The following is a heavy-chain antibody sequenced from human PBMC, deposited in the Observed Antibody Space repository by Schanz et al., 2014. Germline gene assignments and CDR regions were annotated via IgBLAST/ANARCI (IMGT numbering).Heavy chain of an antibody. CDR3: ARGRQQLGSFDY. J-gene: IGHJ4*02. V-gene: IGHV1-8*02. CDR1: GYTFTSYS. D-gene: IGHD6-13*01. CDR2: MNPNSGNP. Sequence: QVQLVQSGAEVKKPGASVKVSCKASGYTFTSYSMHWVRQAPGQGLEWLGWMNPNSGNPGFAQKFRGRVTMTRNTSMSTAYIELHILTSEDTAVYYCARGRQQLGSFDYWGPGTLVYVSS.